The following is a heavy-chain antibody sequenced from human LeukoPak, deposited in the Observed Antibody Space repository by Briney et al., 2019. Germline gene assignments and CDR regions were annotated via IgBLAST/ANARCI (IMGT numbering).Heavy chain of an antibody. Sequence: GGSLRLSCAASGFTFSSYAMHWVRQAPGKGLEWVAVISYDGSNKYYADSVKGRFTISRDNSKSTLYLQMNNLRAEDTAVYYCARAMVREVNNYYYGMDVWGQGTTVTVSS. J-gene: IGHJ6*02. D-gene: IGHD3-10*01. V-gene: IGHV3-30-3*01. CDR2: ISYDGSNK. CDR1: GFTFSSYA. CDR3: ARAMVREVNNYYYGMDV.